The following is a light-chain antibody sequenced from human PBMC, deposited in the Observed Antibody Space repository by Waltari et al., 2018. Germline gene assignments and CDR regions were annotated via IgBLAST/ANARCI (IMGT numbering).Light chain of an antibody. J-gene: IGLJ1*01. V-gene: IGLV2-14*03. CDR2: DVN. CDR3: NSYTSSSTYV. CDR1: SSDVGGYNY. Sequence: QSALTQPASVSGSPGQSITISCTGTSSDVGGYNYVSWYQKHPGKGPKHIIYDVNKRPSGVSNRFSGSKSGNTASLTISGLQAEDEADYYCNSYTSSSTYVFGTGTKVTVL.